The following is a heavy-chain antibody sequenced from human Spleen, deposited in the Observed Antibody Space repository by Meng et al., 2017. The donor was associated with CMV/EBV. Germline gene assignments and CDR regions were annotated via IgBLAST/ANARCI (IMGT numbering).Heavy chain of an antibody. CDR3: ARDRRVFGVVSMFDP. D-gene: IGHD3-3*01. V-gene: IGHV4-39*07. CDR2: IYYSGST. Sequence: SGGSISSSSYYWGWIRQPPGKGLEWIGSIYYSGSTYYNPSLKSRVTISVDMSKNQFSLKLSSVTAADTAVYYCARDRRVFGVVSMFDPWGQGTLVTVSS. CDR1: GGSISSSSYY. J-gene: IGHJ5*02.